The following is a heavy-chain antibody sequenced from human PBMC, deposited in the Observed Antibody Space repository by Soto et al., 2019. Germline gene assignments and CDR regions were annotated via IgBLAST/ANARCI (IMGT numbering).Heavy chain of an antibody. CDR2: ISSSGSTI. D-gene: IGHD5-18*01. Sequence: EVQLVESGGGLVQPGGSLRLSCAASGFTFSSYEMNWVRQAPGKGLEWVSYISSSGSTIYYADSVKGRFTISRDNAKNSLYLQMNSLRAEDTAVYYCARVGYSYGARYGFDPWGQGTLVTVSS. V-gene: IGHV3-48*03. J-gene: IGHJ5*02. CDR3: ARVGYSYGARYGFDP. CDR1: GFTFSSYE.